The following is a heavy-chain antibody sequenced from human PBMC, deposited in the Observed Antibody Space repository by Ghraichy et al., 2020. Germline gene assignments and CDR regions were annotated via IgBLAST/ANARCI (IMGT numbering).Heavy chain of an antibody. CDR2: IGGSGGTT. D-gene: IGHD3/OR15-3a*01. CDR1: GFTFSNYA. V-gene: IGHV3-23*01. CDR3: AKGFGLIDH. Sequence: GGSLRLSCAASGFTFSNYAMSWVRQAPGKGLESVSGIGGSGGTTYYADSVKGRFTISRDNSKNTLYLQMNNLRAEDTAVYYCAKGFGLIDHWGEGTLDTVSS. J-gene: IGHJ5*02.